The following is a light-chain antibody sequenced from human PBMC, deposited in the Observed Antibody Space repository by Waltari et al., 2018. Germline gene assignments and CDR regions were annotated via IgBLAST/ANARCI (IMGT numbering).Light chain of an antibody. Sequence: DIQMTQAPSTLSASVGDRVTITCRASQSISSWLAWYQQKPGKAPKLLIYKASSLESGVPSTFSGRRSGTEFTLTLSSLQPDYFATYHCQQYNSYWTFGPVPKVEIK. CDR2: KAS. CDR3: QQYNSYWT. J-gene: IGKJ1*01. CDR1: QSISSW. V-gene: IGKV1-5*03.